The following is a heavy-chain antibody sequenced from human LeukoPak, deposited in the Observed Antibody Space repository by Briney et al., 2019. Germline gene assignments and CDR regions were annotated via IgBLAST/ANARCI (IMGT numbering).Heavy chain of an antibody. D-gene: IGHD3-9*01. CDR3: ARDVRYDILTGYYYYYMDV. V-gene: IGHV3-30-3*01. CDR2: ISYDGSNK. Sequence: GGSLRLSCAASGFTFSSYAMHWVRQAPGKGLEWVAVISYDGSNKYYADSVKGRFTISRDNSKNTLYLQMNSLRAEDTAVYYCARDVRYDILTGYYYYYMDVWGKGTTVTVSS. J-gene: IGHJ6*03. CDR1: GFTFSSYA.